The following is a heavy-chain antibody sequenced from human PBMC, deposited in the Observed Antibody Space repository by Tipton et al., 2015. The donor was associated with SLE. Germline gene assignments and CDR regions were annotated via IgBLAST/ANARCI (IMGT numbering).Heavy chain of an antibody. CDR2: IWFDGINK. CDR1: GFTFSRYA. Sequence: SLRLSCAASGFTFSRYAMHWVRQAPGKGLEWVAVIWFDGINKYYGDSVQGRFTIARDNSKNSVYLEMNSLRVEDTAVYYCARECGSGPGRFDYWGQGSLVTVSS. D-gene: IGHD1-26*01. CDR3: ARECGSGPGRFDY. J-gene: IGHJ4*02. V-gene: IGHV3-33*01.